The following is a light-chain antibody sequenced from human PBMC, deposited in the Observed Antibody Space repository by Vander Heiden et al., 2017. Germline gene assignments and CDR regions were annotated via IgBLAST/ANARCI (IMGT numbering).Light chain of an antibody. Sequence: QSVLTQPPSASGTPGQRVTISCSGSSPNIGSNIVNWYQQLPRTAPKLLIYNNKQRPSGVPDRFSGSKSGTSASLAISGLQSEDESNYYCAAWDDSLNGYVFGTGTQVTVL. CDR1: SPNIGSNI. V-gene: IGLV1-44*01. CDR2: NNK. CDR3: AAWDDSLNGYV. J-gene: IGLJ1*01.